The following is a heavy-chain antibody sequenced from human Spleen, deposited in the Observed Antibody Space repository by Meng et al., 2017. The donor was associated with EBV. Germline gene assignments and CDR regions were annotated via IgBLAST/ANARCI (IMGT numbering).Heavy chain of an antibody. J-gene: IGHJ4*02. CDR3: ARLVYVDTTMVTAIDY. D-gene: IGHD5-18*01. CDR1: GGSISPYY. Sequence: QAQLQQSGPGLVKPSETLSLTCTVSGGSISPYYWSWIRQPPGKGLEWIGYIYYSGSTTYSPSLKSRVTISVDTSKNQFSLRLNSVTAADTAVYYCARLVYVDTTMVTAIDYWGQGTLVTVSS. CDR2: IYYSGST. V-gene: IGHV4-59*01.